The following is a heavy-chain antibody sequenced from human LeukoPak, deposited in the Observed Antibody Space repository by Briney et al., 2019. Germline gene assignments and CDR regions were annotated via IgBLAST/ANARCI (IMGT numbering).Heavy chain of an antibody. J-gene: IGHJ4*02. Sequence: ASVKVSCKASGYTFTGYYMHWVRQAPGQGLEWMGWINPNSGGTNYAQKFQGRVTMTRDTSISTACMELSRLRSDDTAVYYCARCNDYGDYGLDYWGQGTLVTVSS. CDR1: GYTFTGYY. CDR2: INPNSGGT. D-gene: IGHD4-17*01. CDR3: ARCNDYGDYGLDY. V-gene: IGHV1-2*02.